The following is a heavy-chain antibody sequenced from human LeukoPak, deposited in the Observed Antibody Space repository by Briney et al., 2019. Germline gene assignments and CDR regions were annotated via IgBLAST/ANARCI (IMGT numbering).Heavy chain of an antibody. CDR3: ARGDPYYDFWSGYLINRYYFDY. CDR2: IYYSGST. CDR1: GGSISSSSYY. D-gene: IGHD3-3*01. Sequence: SETLSLTCTVSGGSISSSSYYWGWIRQPPGKGLEWIGSIYYSGSTYYNPSLKSRVTISVDTSKNQFSLKLSSVTAADTAVYYCARGDPYYDFWSGYLINRYYFDYWGQGTLVTVSS. J-gene: IGHJ4*02. V-gene: IGHV4-39*07.